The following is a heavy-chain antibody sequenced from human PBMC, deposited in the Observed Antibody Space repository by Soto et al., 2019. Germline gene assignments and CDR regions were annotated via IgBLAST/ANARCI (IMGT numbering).Heavy chain of an antibody. V-gene: IGHV3-7*01. CDR2: IKQDGSEK. CDR3: AQMEHWRSGVS. D-gene: IGHD2-15*01. J-gene: IGHJ5*02. Sequence: GGSLRLSCTASGFTFSNNVMNWIRQAPGKGLEWVATIKQDGSEKYYVDSVKGRFTISRDDAKNSLFLQMNSLRGEDTAVYYCAQMEHWRSGVSWGQGTLVTVSS. CDR1: GFTFSNNV.